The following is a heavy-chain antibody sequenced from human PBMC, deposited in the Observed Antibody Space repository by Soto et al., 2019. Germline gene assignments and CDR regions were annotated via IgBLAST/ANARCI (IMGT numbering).Heavy chain of an antibody. Sequence: PSETLSLTCTVSGGSISTYYWSWIRQPPGKGLEWIGYIYYSGSTSYNPSLKSRVTISVDTSKNQFSLKLRSVTAADTAVYYCASDLSSGWDQGDGMDVWGQGTTVTVSS. CDR2: IYYSGST. V-gene: IGHV4-59*01. J-gene: IGHJ6*02. CDR3: ASDLSSGWDQGDGMDV. D-gene: IGHD6-19*01. CDR1: GGSISTYY.